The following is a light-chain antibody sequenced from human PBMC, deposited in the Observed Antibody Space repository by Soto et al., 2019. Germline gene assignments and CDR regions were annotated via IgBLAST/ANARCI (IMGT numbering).Light chain of an antibody. V-gene: IGKV3-15*01. Sequence: EIVMTQSPATLSVSPGERATLSCRASQSVSRNLAWYQQKPGQAPRLLIYGTSTRATGIPARFSGSGSGTDFTLTISSLAPDDFAIYYCHQRQSWPRTFGQGTKVDIK. CDR2: GTS. CDR1: QSVSRN. CDR3: HQRQSWPRT. J-gene: IGKJ1*01.